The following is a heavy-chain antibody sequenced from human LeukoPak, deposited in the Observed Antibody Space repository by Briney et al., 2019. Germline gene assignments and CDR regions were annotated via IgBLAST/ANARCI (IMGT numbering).Heavy chain of an antibody. D-gene: IGHD2-21*01. V-gene: IGHV3-53*01. CDR3: ASAREYCGSAECYEYFQH. Sequence: GGSLRLSCAASGVTVGTNSMSWARQSPGKGLEWVSVIYSGGSTYNPDSVNGRFTVSRDNSRNTLFLQMNNLRAEDTALYFCASAREYCGSAECYEYFQHWGQGTLVIVSS. J-gene: IGHJ1*01. CDR2: IYSGGST. CDR1: GVTVGTNS.